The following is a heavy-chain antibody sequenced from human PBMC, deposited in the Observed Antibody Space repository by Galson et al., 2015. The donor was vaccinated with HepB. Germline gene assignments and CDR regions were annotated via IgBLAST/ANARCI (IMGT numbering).Heavy chain of an antibody. CDR2: IFTSGST. J-gene: IGHJ4*02. CDR1: GGSISSYY. D-gene: IGHD6-13*01. Sequence: ETLSLTCTVSGGSISSYYWSWIRQPAGKGLQWIGRIFTSGSTNYNPSLKSRVTMSVDTSKNQFSLKLNSVTAADTAVYFCARDISAAGTTAFDYWGQGALVTVSS. CDR3: ARDISAAGTTAFDY. V-gene: IGHV4-4*07.